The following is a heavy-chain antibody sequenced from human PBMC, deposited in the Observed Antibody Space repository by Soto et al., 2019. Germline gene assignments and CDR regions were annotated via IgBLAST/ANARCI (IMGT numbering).Heavy chain of an antibody. CDR2: ISAYNGNT. V-gene: IGHV1-18*01. CDR1: GYTFTSYG. J-gene: IGHJ4*02. Sequence: QVQLVQSGAEVKKPGASVKVSCKASGYTFTSYGISWVRQAPGQGLEWMGWISAYNGNTNYAQKFQDRVTMTTDTSTSTAYMELRSLRSDDTAVYFCARAAYEILTGYYRRWGQGTLVTVSS. D-gene: IGHD3-9*01. CDR3: ARAAYEILTGYYRR.